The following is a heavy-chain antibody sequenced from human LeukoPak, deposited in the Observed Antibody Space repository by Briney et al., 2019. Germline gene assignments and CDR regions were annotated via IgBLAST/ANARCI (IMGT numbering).Heavy chain of an antibody. CDR1: GFTFSNYA. D-gene: IGHD2-2*01. CDR3: ARAAYASSPDY. J-gene: IGHJ4*02. V-gene: IGHV3-23*01. Sequence: GGSLRLSCAASGFTFSNYAMSWVRQAPGKGLEWVSAISGSGGSKFYADSVKGRFTISRDNSKNTLYVQMNSLRAEDTAVYYCARAAYASSPDYWGQGTLVTVSS. CDR2: ISGSGGSK.